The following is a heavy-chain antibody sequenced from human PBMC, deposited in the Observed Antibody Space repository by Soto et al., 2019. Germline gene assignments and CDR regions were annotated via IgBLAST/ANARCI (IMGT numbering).Heavy chain of an antibody. CDR1: ELFLNS. CDR2: IYWDGDT. V-gene: IGHV2-5*02. J-gene: IGHJ5*02. Sequence: QVTLKESGPALVRPTQTLTLTCTVSELFLNSVGWIRQPPGKALEWLALIYWDGDTRFNPSLENRLTITRDNSKKEVVLTMTNVDPVDTATYFCAHRQGSGWFDPWGPGIAVTVSS. CDR3: AHRQGSGWFDP.